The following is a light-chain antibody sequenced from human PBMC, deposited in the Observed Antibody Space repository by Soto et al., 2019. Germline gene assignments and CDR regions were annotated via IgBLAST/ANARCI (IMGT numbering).Light chain of an antibody. V-gene: IGLV2-8*01. Sequence: QSVLTQPPSASGSPGQSVTISCTGTSSDVGGSDYVSWYQQHPGRAPKVLIYEVSKRPSGVPDRFSGSKSGSSASLAISGIQSEDEAEYYCSAWDDSLNGVVFGGGTKVTVL. CDR3: SAWDDSLNGVV. CDR1: SSDVGGSDY. J-gene: IGLJ2*01. CDR2: EVS.